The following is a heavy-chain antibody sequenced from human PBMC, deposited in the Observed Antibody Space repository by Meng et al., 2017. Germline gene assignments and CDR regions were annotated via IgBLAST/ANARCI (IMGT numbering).Heavy chain of an antibody. D-gene: IGHD6-25*01. Sequence: GESLKISCKASGYTFTSYGISWVRQAPGQGLEWMGWISAYNGNTNYAQKLQGRVTMTTDTSTSTAYMELRSLRSDDTAVYYCASTYGYDAFDIWGQGTMVTVSS. J-gene: IGHJ3*02. V-gene: IGHV1-18*01. CDR1: GYTFTSYG. CDR2: ISAYNGNT. CDR3: ASTYGYDAFDI.